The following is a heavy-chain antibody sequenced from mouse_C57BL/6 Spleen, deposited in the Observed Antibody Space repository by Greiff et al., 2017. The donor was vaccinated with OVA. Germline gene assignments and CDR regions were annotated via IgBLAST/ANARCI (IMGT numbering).Heavy chain of an antibody. CDR2: IYWDDDK. Sequence: QVQLKESGPGILQSSQTLSLTCSFSGFSLSTSGMGVSWIRQPSGKGLEWLAHIYWDDDKRYNPSLKSRLTISKDTSRNQVFLKITSVDTADTATYYCARNWAYWYFDVWGTGTTVTVSS. CDR3: ARNWAYWYFDV. J-gene: IGHJ1*03. V-gene: IGHV8-12*01. D-gene: IGHD4-1*01. CDR1: GFSLSTSGMG.